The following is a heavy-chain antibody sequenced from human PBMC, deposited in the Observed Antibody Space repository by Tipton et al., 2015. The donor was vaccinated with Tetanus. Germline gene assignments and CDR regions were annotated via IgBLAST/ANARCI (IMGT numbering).Heavy chain of an antibody. V-gene: IGHV3-23*01. J-gene: IGHJ6*02. CDR3: AKDNGERHNWNYAYYYGMDV. CDR2: ISGSGGST. D-gene: IGHD1-7*01. Sequence: SLRLSCVASGFTFNKYGMSWVRQSPGKGLEWVSGISGSGGSTYYADSVKGRFTISRDNSKNTLYLQMNSLRAEDTAVYYCAKDNGERHNWNYAYYYGMDVWGQGTTVTVSS. CDR1: GFTFNKYG.